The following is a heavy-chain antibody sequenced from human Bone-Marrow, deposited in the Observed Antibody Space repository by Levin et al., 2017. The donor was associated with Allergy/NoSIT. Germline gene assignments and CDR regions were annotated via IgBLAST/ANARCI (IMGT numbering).Heavy chain of an antibody. CDR2: IFYSGTV. V-gene: IGHV4-39*07. CDR3: ARSGWSFYFAH. Sequence: SETLSLTCTASRDSININSHYWGWLRQPPGKGLEWIGNIFYSGTVYSNPSLKSRLTISIDTSKNQFSLRLTSVTAADTAIYYCARSGWSFYFAHWGQGALVTVSS. D-gene: IGHD1-1*01. CDR1: RDSININSHY. J-gene: IGHJ4*02.